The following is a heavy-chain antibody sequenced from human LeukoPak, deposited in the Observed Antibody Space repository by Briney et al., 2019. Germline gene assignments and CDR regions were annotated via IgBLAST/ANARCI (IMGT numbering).Heavy chain of an antibody. V-gene: IGHV1-2*02. CDR1: GYTFTGYY. CDR2: INPNSGGT. CDR3: ARGSAGIAAAGSFDY. J-gene: IGHJ4*02. D-gene: IGHD6-13*01. Sequence: ASVKVSCKASGYTFTGYYMHWVRQAPGQGLEWMGWINPNSGGTNYAQKFQGRVTMTRDTSISTAYMELSRLRSDDTAVYYCARGSAGIAAAGSFDYWGQGTLVTVSS.